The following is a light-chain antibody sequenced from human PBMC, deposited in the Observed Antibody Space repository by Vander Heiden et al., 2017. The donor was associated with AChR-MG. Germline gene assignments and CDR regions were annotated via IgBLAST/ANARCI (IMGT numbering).Light chain of an antibody. CDR2: DAS. Sequence: EIVLTLSPGTLSLSPGERATLSCRASQSVSSSYLAWYQQTPGQAPRLLMYDASSRATGIPDRFSGSGSGTDFTLTISRLEPEDFAVYYCQQYGGSPRTFGQGTKVEIK. CDR1: QSVSSSY. CDR3: QQYGGSPRT. V-gene: IGKV3-20*01. J-gene: IGKJ1*01.